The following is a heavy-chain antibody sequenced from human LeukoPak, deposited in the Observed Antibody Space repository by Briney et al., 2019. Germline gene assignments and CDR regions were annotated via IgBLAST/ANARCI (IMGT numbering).Heavy chain of an antibody. D-gene: IGHD6-19*01. V-gene: IGHV1-2*02. Sequence: ASVKVSCKASGYTFTGHYMHWVRQAPGQGPEWMAWINPNSGDTNYAQKFQGRVTLTRDASIGTAYMEMNRLTYDDTAIYYCARDVYTSGWRYFDLWGHGTLVTVSS. CDR1: GYTFTGHY. CDR3: ARDVYTSGWRYFDL. J-gene: IGHJ2*01. CDR2: INPNSGDT.